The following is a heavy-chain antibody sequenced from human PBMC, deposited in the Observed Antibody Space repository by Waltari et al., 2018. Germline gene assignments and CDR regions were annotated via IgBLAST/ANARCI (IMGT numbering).Heavy chain of an antibody. CDR3: ASSSSRYFDWPDLIDY. CDR2: IYTSGRT. Sequence: QVQLQESGPGLVKPSETLSLTCTVSGGSISTYYWSWIRQPAGKGLEWIGRIYTSGRTNYNPSLKSRVTMSVDTSKNQFSLKLSSVTAADTAVYYCASSSSRYFDWPDLIDYWGQGTLVTVSS. D-gene: IGHD3-9*01. J-gene: IGHJ4*02. CDR1: GGSISTYY. V-gene: IGHV4-4*07.